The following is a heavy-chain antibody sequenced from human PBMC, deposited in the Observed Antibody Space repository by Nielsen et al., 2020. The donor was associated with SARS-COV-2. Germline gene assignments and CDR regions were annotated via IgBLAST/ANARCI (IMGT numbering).Heavy chain of an antibody. J-gene: IGHJ4*02. CDR3: ARDVGYCSGGSCYSYYFDY. Sequence: GESLKISCAASGFTFSSYAMSWVRQAPGKGLEWVSAISGSGGSTYYADSVKGRFTISRDNSKNTLYLQMNSLRAEDTAVYYCARDVGYCSGGSCYSYYFDYWGQGTLVTVSS. CDR2: ISGSGGST. D-gene: IGHD2-15*01. V-gene: IGHV3-23*01. CDR1: GFTFSSYA.